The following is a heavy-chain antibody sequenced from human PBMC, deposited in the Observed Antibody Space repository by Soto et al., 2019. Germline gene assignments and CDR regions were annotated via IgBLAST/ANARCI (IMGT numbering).Heavy chain of an antibody. Sequence: QVQLQESGPGLVKPSGTLSLTCTVSGGSIRSYSWSWIRQPPGKGLEWIGYISYSGSTNYNPSLKSRVTMSVDTSKNQFSLNLSSVTAADTAVYYCASTTVTNPLGAFDIWGQGTMVTVSS. CDR3: ASTTVTNPLGAFDI. D-gene: IGHD4-17*01. V-gene: IGHV4-59*01. J-gene: IGHJ3*02. CDR1: GGSIRSYS. CDR2: ISYSGST.